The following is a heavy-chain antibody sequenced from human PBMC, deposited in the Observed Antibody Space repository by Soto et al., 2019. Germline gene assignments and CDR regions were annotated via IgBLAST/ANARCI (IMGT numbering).Heavy chain of an antibody. D-gene: IGHD3-3*01. Sequence: GGSLRLSCSASGFPFSSYDMRWVRQAPGQGLQSVSSISSDGTRTYYTDSVKGRFTISRDNSRNTLYLQMSSLRAEDTAVYYCVRRASGFKAPGDFWGQGSLVTVSS. CDR1: GFPFSSYD. J-gene: IGHJ4*02. CDR2: ISSDGTRT. V-gene: IGHV3-64D*08. CDR3: VRRASGFKAPGDF.